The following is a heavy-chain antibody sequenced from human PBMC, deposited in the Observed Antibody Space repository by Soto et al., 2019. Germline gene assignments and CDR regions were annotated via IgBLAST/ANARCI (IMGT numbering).Heavy chain of an antibody. J-gene: IGHJ5*02. V-gene: IGHV4-4*07. CDR3: ARGPGSMITIPTGATIRRPDNYFDP. D-gene: IGHD3-16*01. CDR1: GGSMHNYY. Sequence: SETLSLTCTVSGGSMHNYYWSWIRQSAGQRLEWIGRIFSTGNTNYSPSLKSRVTMSLDTSTNQFSLNLTSVTAADTAVYYCARGPGSMITIPTGATIRRPDNYFDPWGQGNKVTVSS. CDR2: IFSTGNT.